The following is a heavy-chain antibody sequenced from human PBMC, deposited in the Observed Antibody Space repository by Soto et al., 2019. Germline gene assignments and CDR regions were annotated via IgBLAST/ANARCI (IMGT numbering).Heavy chain of an antibody. CDR2: IYYSGST. CDR3: ARATYYYDSSGYYSAFDI. D-gene: IGHD3-22*01. Sequence: WETLSLTCTVSGGSISSYYWSWIRQPPGKGLEWIGYIYYSGSTNYNPSFKSRVTISVDTSKNQFSLKLSSVTAADTAVYYCARATYYYDSSGYYSAFDICGQGTMVTVSS. J-gene: IGHJ3*02. V-gene: IGHV4-59*01. CDR1: GGSISSYY.